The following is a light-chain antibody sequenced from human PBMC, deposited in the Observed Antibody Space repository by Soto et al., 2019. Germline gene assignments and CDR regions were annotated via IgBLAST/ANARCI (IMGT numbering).Light chain of an antibody. V-gene: IGKV3-15*01. CDR3: QQYNNWPPSIT. Sequence: EIVKTPSPAPQSVSAGERATLSCRARQSVSSNLAWYQQKPGQAPRLLIHGASTRATGIPARFSGSGSGTEFTLTTSSRQSEDFAVYYCQQYNNWPPSITFGQGTRVEIK. J-gene: IGKJ5*01. CDR2: GAS. CDR1: QSVSSN.